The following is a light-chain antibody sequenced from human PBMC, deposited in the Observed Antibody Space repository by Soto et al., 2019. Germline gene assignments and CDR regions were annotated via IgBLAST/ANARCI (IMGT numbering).Light chain of an antibody. J-gene: IGKJ4*01. Sequence: EIVLTQSPATLSLSPGDRATLSCRASQSVGSYLGWYQQRPGQAPRLLIYDASNRAPAIPARFSGSGSGTDFTLTISSLEPEDFAVYYCQQRSDWPSTFGGGTKVEIK. CDR3: QQRSDWPST. V-gene: IGKV3-11*01. CDR2: DAS. CDR1: QSVGSY.